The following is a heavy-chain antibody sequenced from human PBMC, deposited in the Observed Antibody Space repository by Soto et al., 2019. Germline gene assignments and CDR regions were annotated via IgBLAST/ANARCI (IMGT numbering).Heavy chain of an antibody. CDR2: ISYDGSNK. CDR1: GFTFSSYA. Sequence: GGSLRLSCAASGFTFSSYAMHWVRQAPGKGLEWVAVISYDGSNKYYADSVKGRFTISRDNSKNTLYLQMNSLRAEDTAVYYCARDPYDFWSGYPPPNYYYYGMDVWGQGTTVTVSS. D-gene: IGHD3-3*01. CDR3: ARDPYDFWSGYPPPNYYYYGMDV. J-gene: IGHJ6*02. V-gene: IGHV3-30-3*01.